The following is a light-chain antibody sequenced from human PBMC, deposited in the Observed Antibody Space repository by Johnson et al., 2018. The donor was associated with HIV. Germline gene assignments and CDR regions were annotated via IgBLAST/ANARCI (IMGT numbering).Light chain of an antibody. CDR2: DNH. Sequence: VLSQPPSVSAAPGQKVTLHCSGCSSNLGKKDLSWYQQFPATVTPDIIYDNHKRPSGIPDRSSGSRSGSPVTLTITGLQPGDAADYLCGAWDSSLSAGLYFFGSGTEVTVL. J-gene: IGLJ1*01. V-gene: IGLV1-51*01. CDR3: GAWDSSLSAGLYF. CDR1: SSNLGKKD.